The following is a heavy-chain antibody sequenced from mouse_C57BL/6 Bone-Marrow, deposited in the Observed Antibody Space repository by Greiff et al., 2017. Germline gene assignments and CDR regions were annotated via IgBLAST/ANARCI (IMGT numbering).Heavy chain of an antibody. J-gene: IGHJ2*01. CDR2: IHPNSGST. D-gene: IGHD1-1*01. Sequence: VQLQQPGAELVKPGASVKLSCKASGYTFPSYWMHWVKQRPGQGLEWIGMIHPNSGSTNYNEKFKSKATLTVDKSSSTAYMQLSSLTSEDSAVYYCARNYYGSSFYFDYWGQGTTLTVSS. CDR1: GYTFPSYW. CDR3: ARNYYGSSFYFDY. V-gene: IGHV1-64*01.